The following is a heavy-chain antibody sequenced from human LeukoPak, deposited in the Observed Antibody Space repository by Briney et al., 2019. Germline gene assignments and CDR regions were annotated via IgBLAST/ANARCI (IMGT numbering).Heavy chain of an antibody. D-gene: IGHD5-18*01. V-gene: IGHV3-30*04. CDR2: ISYDGSNK. Sequence: GGFLRLSCAASGFTFSSYAMHWVRQAPGKGLEWVAVISYDGSNKYYADSVKGRFTISRDNSKNTLYLQMNSLRAEDTAVYYCARVQGRYSYGSGFDSWGQGTLVTVSS. J-gene: IGHJ4*02. CDR1: GFTFSSYA. CDR3: ARVQGRYSYGSGFDS.